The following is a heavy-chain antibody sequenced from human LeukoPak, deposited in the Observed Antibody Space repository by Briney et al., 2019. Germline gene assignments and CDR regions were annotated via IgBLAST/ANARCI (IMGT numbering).Heavy chain of an antibody. CDR2: ISWNSGSI. CDR3: AKDLWFGERAWAFDI. J-gene: IGHJ3*02. D-gene: IGHD3-10*01. V-gene: IGHV3-9*01. CDR1: GFTFDDYA. Sequence: PGRSLRLSCAASGFTFDDYAMHWVRQAPGKGLEWVSGISWNSGSIGYADSVKGRFTISRDNAKNPLYLQMNSLRAEDTALYYCAKDLWFGERAWAFDIWGQGTMVTVSS.